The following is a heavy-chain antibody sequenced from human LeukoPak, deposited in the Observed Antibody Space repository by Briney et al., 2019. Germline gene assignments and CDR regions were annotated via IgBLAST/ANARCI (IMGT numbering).Heavy chain of an antibody. CDR3: VKDAPLPFDF. V-gene: IGHV3-23*01. CDR1: GFTFRDFA. J-gene: IGHJ4*02. Sequence: GSLRLSCAASGFTFRDFAMSWVRQAPGEGLEWVSAISGDAHSTYYADSLKGRFTISRDNSKNTLYLQMNSLRAADTATYFCVKDAPLPFDFWGQGALVIVSS. CDR2: ISGDAHST.